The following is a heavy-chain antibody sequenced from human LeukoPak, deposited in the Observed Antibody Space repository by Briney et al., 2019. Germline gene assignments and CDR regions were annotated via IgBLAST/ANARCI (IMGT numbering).Heavy chain of an antibody. Sequence: SETLSLTCTVSGGSISSTSYYWGWIRQPPGKGLEWIGSIYYSGSTYYNPSLKSRVTISVDTSKNQFSLKLSSVTAADMAVYYCASTPQYYYGSGSYSGWFDPWGQGTLVTVSS. CDR1: GGSISSTSYY. V-gene: IGHV4-39*01. D-gene: IGHD3-10*01. J-gene: IGHJ5*02. CDR2: IYYSGST. CDR3: ASTPQYYYGSGSYSGWFDP.